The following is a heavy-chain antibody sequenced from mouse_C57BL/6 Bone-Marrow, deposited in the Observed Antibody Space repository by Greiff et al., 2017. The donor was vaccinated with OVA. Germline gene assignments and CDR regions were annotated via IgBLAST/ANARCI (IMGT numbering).Heavy chain of an antibody. D-gene: IGHD2-4*01. CDR3: AIYPYDYGWYLDV. V-gene: IGHV5-4*03. CDR1: GFTFSSYA. J-gene: IGHJ1*03. Sequence: EVKLMESGGGLVKPGGSLKLSCAASGFTFSSYAMSWVRQTPDKRLEWVATISDGGSYTYYPDNVKGRFTISRDNAKNNLYLQMSHLKSEDTAMYDCAIYPYDYGWYLDVWGTGTTVTVSS. CDR2: ISDGGSYT.